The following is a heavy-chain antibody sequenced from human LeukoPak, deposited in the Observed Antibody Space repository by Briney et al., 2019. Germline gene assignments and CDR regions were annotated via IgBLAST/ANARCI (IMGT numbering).Heavy chain of an antibody. CDR2: ITTSRDQ. CDR1: GFIFSDYS. V-gene: IGHV3-21*06. CDR3: ARDSYCPNDVCYDY. Sequence: GGSLRLSCAASGFIFSDYSMGWVRQAPGKGLEWVSSITTSRDQYHADSVKGRFTVSRDNAKSSVYLQMDSLRADDTAVYYCARDSYCPNDVCYDYWSQGVLVTVS. J-gene: IGHJ4*02. D-gene: IGHD2-8*01.